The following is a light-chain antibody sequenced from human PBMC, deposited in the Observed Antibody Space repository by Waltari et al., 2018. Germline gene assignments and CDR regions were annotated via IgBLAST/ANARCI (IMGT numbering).Light chain of an antibody. CDR1: SGDVGSHDL. V-gene: IGLV2-23*02. Sequence: QSALTQPASVSGSPGQSITISCTGTSGDVGSHDLVSWYQQHPGTAPKLIIYEINKRPSGVSNRFSGSKSGKTASLTISGLQAEDEADYYCCSFTNSRNFDVFGTGTKVTVL. CDR3: CSFTNSRNFDV. J-gene: IGLJ1*01. CDR2: EIN.